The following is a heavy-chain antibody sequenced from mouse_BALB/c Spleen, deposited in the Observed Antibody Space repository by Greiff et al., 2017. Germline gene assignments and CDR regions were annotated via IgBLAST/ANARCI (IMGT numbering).Heavy chain of an antibody. CDR3: ARDTPAWFAY. Sequence: EVMLVESGGGLVQPGGSLRLSCATSGFTFTDYYMSWVRQPPGKAREWLGFIRNKANGYTTEYSASLKVRFTLSRDNSQSILYLQMNTLIAEDSATYYCARDTPAWFAYWGQGTLVTVSA. CDR2: IRNKANGYTT. CDR1: GFTFTDYY. J-gene: IGHJ3*01. V-gene: IGHV7-3*02.